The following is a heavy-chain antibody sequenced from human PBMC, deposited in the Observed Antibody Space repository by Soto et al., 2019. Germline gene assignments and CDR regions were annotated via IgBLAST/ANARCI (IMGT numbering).Heavy chain of an antibody. Sequence: EVQLLESGGGLVQPGGSLRLSCVASGFTFSNYALNWVRQAPGKGLEWISAISGGGVNTYYADSVKGRISVSRDNSKSTLYLHRDGLRAADTAVYYCAKDMYPNHYDSSGGPLDVWGQGTKVTVSS. J-gene: IGHJ3*01. CDR2: ISGGGVNT. D-gene: IGHD3-22*01. CDR3: AKDMYPNHYDSSGGPLDV. V-gene: IGHV3-23*01. CDR1: GFTFSNYA.